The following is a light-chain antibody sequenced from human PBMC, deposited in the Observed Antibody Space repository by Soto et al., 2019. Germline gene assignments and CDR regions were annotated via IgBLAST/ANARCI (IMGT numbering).Light chain of an antibody. CDR2: SNN. CDR3: ATWEDSLNGWV. CDR1: SPNIGSNT. Sequence: QSVLTQPPSASGTPGQRVTISCSGSSPNIGSNTVNWYQQVPGTAPKLLIYSNNQRPSGVPDRFSGSKSGTSASLAISGLQSEDEADYYCATWEDSLNGWVFGGGTKLTVL. J-gene: IGLJ3*02. V-gene: IGLV1-44*01.